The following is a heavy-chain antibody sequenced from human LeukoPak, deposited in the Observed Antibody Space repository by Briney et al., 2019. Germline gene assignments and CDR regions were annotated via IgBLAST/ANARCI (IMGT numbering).Heavy chain of an antibody. CDR2: TTSSSSYI. Sequence: PGGSLRLSCAAFGFTFSSYSMNWVRQAPGKGLEWVSSTTSSSSYIYYADSVKGRFIISRDNAKNSLYLQMNSLRAEDTAVYYCARASASGGHYYFDYWGQGTLVTVSS. J-gene: IGHJ4*02. CDR1: GFTFSSYS. V-gene: IGHV3-21*01. D-gene: IGHD3-10*01. CDR3: ARASASGGHYYFDY.